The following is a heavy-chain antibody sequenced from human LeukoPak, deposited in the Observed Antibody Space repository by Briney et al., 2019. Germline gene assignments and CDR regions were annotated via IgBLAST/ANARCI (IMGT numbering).Heavy chain of an antibody. D-gene: IGHD3-10*01. CDR1: GYTVTGYY. CDR2: INPNIGGT. Sequence: ASVKASCKASGYTVTGYYMHWVRQAPGQGREGMGWINPNIGGTNSAPKLQGRVTMSRYTSISTAYMELSRLRSDDTAVYSCARVSKGYWFGRNYYYYIAVWGKGTTVTVSS. CDR3: ARVSKGYWFGRNYYYYIAV. J-gene: IGHJ6*03. V-gene: IGHV1-2*02.